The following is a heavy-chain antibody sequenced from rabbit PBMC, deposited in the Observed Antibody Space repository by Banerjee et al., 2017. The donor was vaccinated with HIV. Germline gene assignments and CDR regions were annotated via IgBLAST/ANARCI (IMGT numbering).Heavy chain of an antibody. Sequence: QEQLEESGGGLVKPEGSLTLTRKASGFDLSNNYYMCWVRQAPGKGLEWIGCIYNGDGSTYYASWAKGRFTISKTSSTTVSLQMTSLTAADTATYFCARENNDWGAMNLWGQGTLVTVS. CDR1: GFDLSNNYY. CDR3: ARENNDWGAMNL. CDR2: IYNGDGST. D-gene: IGHD4-1*01. J-gene: IGHJ3*01. V-gene: IGHV1S45*01.